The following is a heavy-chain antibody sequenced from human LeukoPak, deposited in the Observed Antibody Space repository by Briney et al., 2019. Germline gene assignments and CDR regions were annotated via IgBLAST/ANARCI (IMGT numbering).Heavy chain of an antibody. CDR2: ISSSSSYI. D-gene: IGHD6-13*01. CDR1: GFTFSSYS. CDR3: ARGGQQLVLANYYYYMDV. V-gene: IGHV3-21*01. J-gene: IGHJ6*03. Sequence: GGSLRLSCAASGFTFSSYSMNWVRQAPGKGLEWVSSISSSSSYIYYADSVKGRFTISRDNAKNSLYLQMNSLRAEDTAVYYCARGGQQLVLANYYYYMDVWGKGTTVTVSS.